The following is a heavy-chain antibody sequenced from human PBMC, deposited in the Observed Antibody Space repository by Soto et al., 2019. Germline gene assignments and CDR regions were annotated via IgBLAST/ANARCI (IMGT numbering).Heavy chain of an antibody. D-gene: IGHD2-8*01. J-gene: IGHJ4*02. CDR2: IYYSGST. Sequence: PSETLSLTCTVSGGSISSGGYYWSWIRQHPGKGLEWIGYIYYSGSTYYNPSLKSRVTISVDTSKNQFSLKLSSVTAADTAVYYCARDGHRYCTNGVCSHFDYWGQGTLVTVSS. V-gene: IGHV4-31*03. CDR3: ARDGHRYCTNGVCSHFDY. CDR1: GGSISSGGYY.